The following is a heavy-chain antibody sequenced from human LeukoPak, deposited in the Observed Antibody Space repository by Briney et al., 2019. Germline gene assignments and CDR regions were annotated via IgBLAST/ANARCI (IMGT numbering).Heavy chain of an antibody. J-gene: IGHJ4*02. D-gene: IGHD1-26*01. CDR3: AKDDLLVGALDY. CDR2: IRASGGST. CDR1: GFTFSIYA. V-gene: IGHV3-23*01. Sequence: GGSLRLSCAASGFTFSIYAMSWVRQAPGKGLAWVSAIRASGGSTYYADSVKGRFIISRDNSKNTLYLQMNSLRAEDTAVYYCAKDDLLVGALDYWGQGTLVTVSS.